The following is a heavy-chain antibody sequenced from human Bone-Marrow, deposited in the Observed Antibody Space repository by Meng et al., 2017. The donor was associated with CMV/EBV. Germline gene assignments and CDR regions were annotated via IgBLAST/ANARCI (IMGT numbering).Heavy chain of an antibody. CDR2: ISHDGSTI. CDR3: ARKDAGQDCFDN. V-gene: IGHV3-11*01. D-gene: IGHD2-15*01. Sequence: GGSLRLSCAASGFTFSDYYMSWIRQAPGKGLEWVSYISHDGSTIDYADSVRGRFTISRDNADNTLYLQMTSLRAEDTAIYYCARKDAGQDCFDNWGQGVLVTVSS. J-gene: IGHJ4*02. CDR1: GFTFSDYY.